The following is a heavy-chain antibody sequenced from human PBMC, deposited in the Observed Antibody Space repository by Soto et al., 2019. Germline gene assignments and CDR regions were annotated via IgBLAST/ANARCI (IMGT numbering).Heavy chain of an antibody. CDR3: ARDPSEYYDFWSGSFDY. Sequence: PGGSLRLSCAASGVPFSSYAMHWVRQAPGKGLEWVAVISYDGSNKYYADSVKGRFTISRDNSKNTLYLQMNSLRAEDTAVYYCARDPSEYYDFWSGSFDYWGQGTLVTVSS. D-gene: IGHD3-3*01. V-gene: IGHV3-30-3*01. J-gene: IGHJ4*02. CDR1: GVPFSSYA. CDR2: ISYDGSNK.